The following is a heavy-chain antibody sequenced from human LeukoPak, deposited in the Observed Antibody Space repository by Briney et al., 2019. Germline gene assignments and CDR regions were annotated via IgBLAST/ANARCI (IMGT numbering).Heavy chain of an antibody. Sequence: SETLSLTCTVSGYSISSGYYWGWIRQPPGKGLEWIGSIYHSGSTYYNPSLKSRVTISVDTSKNQFSLKLSSVTAADTAVYYCARGNGDYFRGYFDYWGQGTLVTVSS. V-gene: IGHV4-38-2*02. D-gene: IGHD4-17*01. CDR2: IYHSGST. CDR3: ARGNGDYFRGYFDY. J-gene: IGHJ4*02. CDR1: GYSISSGYY.